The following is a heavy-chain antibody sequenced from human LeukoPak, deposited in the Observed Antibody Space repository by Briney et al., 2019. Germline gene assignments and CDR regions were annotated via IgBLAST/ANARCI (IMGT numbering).Heavy chain of an antibody. CDR1: GGSISNYY. CDR3: AIPYSSARSGWGY. Sequence: SETLSLTCTVSGGSISNYYWTWIRQPPGKGLEWIGYIYYSGSTNYNPSLKSRVTISVDTSKNQFSLKLSSVTAADTAVYYCAIPYSSARSGWGYWGQGTLVTVSS. D-gene: IGHD6-25*01. J-gene: IGHJ4*02. V-gene: IGHV4-59*12. CDR2: IYYSGST.